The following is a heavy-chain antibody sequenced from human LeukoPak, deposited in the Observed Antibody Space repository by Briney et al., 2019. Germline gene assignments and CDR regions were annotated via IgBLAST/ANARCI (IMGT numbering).Heavy chain of an antibody. J-gene: IGHJ6*03. Sequence: ETLSLTCTVSGGSISSYYWSWIRQPPGKGLEWIGYIYYSGSNNYTPSLKSRVTISVDTSKNQFSLKLSSVTAADTAVYYCARNSYYYYMDVWGKGTTVTVSS. CDR1: GGSISSYY. V-gene: IGHV4-59*01. CDR3: ARNSYYYYMDV. CDR2: IYYSGSN.